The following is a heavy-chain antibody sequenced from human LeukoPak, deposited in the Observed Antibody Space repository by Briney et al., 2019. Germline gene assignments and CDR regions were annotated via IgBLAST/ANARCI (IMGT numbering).Heavy chain of an antibody. CDR1: GYTFTSYG. CDR3: ARDQRHYDFWSGYYTVVGISNYYYYGMDA. Sequence: ASVKVSCKASGYTFTSYGISWVRQAPGQGPEWMGWISAYNGNTNYAQKLQGRVTMTTDTSTSTAYMELRSLRSDDTAVYYCARDQRHYDFWSGYYTVVGISNYYYYGMDAWGQGTTVTVSS. CDR2: ISAYNGNT. D-gene: IGHD3-3*01. V-gene: IGHV1-18*01. J-gene: IGHJ6*02.